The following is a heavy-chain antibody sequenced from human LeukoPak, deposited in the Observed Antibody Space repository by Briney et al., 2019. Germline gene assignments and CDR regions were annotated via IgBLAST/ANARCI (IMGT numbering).Heavy chain of an antibody. CDR3: ARYPVQRGYYLDAFDI. J-gene: IGHJ3*02. Sequence: SQTLSLTCSVSGGSISSGGYYWSWIRQPPGKGLEWIGYIYHSGSTYYNPSLKSRVTISVDRSKNQFSLKLSSVTAADTAVYYCARYPVQRGYYLDAFDIWGQGTMVTVSS. D-gene: IGHD1-26*01. CDR2: IYHSGST. CDR1: GGSISSGGYY. V-gene: IGHV4-30-2*01.